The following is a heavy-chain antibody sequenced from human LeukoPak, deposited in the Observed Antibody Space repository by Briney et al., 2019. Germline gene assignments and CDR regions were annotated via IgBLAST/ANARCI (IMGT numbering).Heavy chain of an antibody. CDR2: ISGSGGDT. V-gene: IGHV3-23*01. J-gene: IGHJ6*03. CDR3: AKDPHFYYYYYMDA. CDR1: GFSFSDYA. Sequence: GGSLRLSCAASGFSFSDYAMSWVRQAPGKGLEWVSAISGSGGDTYFADSVKGRLTISRDNSKRTVFLQMDSLRAEDTAVYYCAKDPHFYYYYYMDAWGNGTTVTVSS.